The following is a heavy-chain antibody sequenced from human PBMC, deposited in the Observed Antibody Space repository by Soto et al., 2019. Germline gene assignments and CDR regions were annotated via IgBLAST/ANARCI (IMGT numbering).Heavy chain of an antibody. J-gene: IGHJ6*02. CDR1: GFTFSSYA. CDR2: ISYDGSNK. D-gene: IGHD1-26*01. V-gene: IGHV3-30-3*01. CDR3: ARDGKEIVGARYYYYGMDV. Sequence: GGSLRLSCAASGFTFSSYAMHWVRQAPGKGLEWVAVISYDGSNKYYADSVKGRFTISRDNSKNTLYLQMNSLRAEDTAVYYCARDGKEIVGARYYYYGMDVWGQGTTVTVSS.